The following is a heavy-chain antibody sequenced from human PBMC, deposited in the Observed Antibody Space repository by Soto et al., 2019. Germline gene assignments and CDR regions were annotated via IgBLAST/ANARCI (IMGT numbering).Heavy chain of an antibody. CDR1: GGSISSYC. J-gene: IGHJ6*03. D-gene: IGHD6-13*01. Sequence: SETLSLTCTVSGGSISSYCWSWIRQPPGKGLEWIGYIYYSGSTNYNPSLKSRVTISVDTSKNQFSLKLSSVTAADTAVYYCARGVAAAGTGLGYCMDVWGKGTTVTVSS. V-gene: IGHV4-59*01. CDR2: IYYSGST. CDR3: ARGVAAAGTGLGYCMDV.